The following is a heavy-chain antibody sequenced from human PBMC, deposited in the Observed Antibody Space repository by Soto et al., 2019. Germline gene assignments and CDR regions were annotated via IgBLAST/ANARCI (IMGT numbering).Heavy chain of an antibody. Sequence: GASVKVSCKASGYTFTSYYMHWVRQAPGQGLEWMGIINPSGGSTSYAQKFQGRVTMTRDTSTSKVYMELSSLRSEDTAVYYCARDPLVLRYFDWLPTLNYYYYGMDVWGQGTTVTVSS. CDR3: ARDPLVLRYFDWLPTLNYYYYGMDV. V-gene: IGHV1-46*01. CDR1: GYTFTSYY. CDR2: INPSGGST. D-gene: IGHD3-9*01. J-gene: IGHJ6*02.